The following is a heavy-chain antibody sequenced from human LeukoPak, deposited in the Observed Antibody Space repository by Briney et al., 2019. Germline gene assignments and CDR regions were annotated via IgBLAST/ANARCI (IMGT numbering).Heavy chain of an antibody. V-gene: IGHV3-13*01. CDR2: IGTAGDT. D-gene: IGHD3-16*02. Sequence: GGSLRLSCAASGFTFSSYDMHWVREAAGKGLEWVSAIGTAGDTLYPDSVKGRFTISRENATNSLYLQMKSRRAGDTPVYHCARATWRYRTFVIWVQGTLLTVCS. J-gene: IGHJ4*02. CDR1: GFTFSSYD. CDR3: ARATWRYRTFVI.